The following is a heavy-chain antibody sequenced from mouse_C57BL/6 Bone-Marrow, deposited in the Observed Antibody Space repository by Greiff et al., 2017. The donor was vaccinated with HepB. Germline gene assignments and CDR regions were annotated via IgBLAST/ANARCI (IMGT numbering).Heavy chain of an antibody. D-gene: IGHD2-4*01. V-gene: IGHV1-81*01. Sequence: VQLQQSGAELARPGASVKLSCKASGYTFTSYGISWVKQRTGQGLEWIGEIYPRSGNTYYNEKFKGKATLTADKSSSTAYMELRGLTSEDSAVYFCARGGLRGAWFAYWGQGTLVTVSA. J-gene: IGHJ3*01. CDR3: ARGGLRGAWFAY. CDR2: IYPRSGNT. CDR1: GYTFTSYG.